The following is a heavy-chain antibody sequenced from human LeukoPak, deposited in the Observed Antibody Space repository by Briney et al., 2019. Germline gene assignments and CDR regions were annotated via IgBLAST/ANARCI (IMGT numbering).Heavy chain of an antibody. V-gene: IGHV3-23*01. CDR1: GITLSNYG. D-gene: IGHD3-22*01. Sequence: GGSLRLSCAVSGITLSNYGMSWVRQAPGKGLEWVAGISDRGGRTNYADSVKGRFTISRDNPRNTLYLQMNSLSAEDTAMYFCAKRGVVIRVILVGFHKEAYYFDSWGQGALVTVSS. CDR2: ISDRGGRT. CDR3: AKRGVVIRVILVGFHKEAYYFDS. J-gene: IGHJ4*02.